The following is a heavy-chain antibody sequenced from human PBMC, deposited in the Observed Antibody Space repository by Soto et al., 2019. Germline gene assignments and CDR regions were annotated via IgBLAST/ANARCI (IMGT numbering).Heavy chain of an antibody. Sequence: ASVKVSCKASGYTFTGYYMHWVRQAPGQGLEWMGWINPNSGGTNYAQKFQGWVTMTRDTSISTAYMELSRLRSDDTAVYYCARDHGFTIFGVVIPKRSGYYFDYWGQGTLVTVSS. CDR2: INPNSGGT. D-gene: IGHD3-3*01. J-gene: IGHJ4*02. V-gene: IGHV1-2*04. CDR3: ARDHGFTIFGVVIPKRSGYYFDY. CDR1: GYTFTGYY.